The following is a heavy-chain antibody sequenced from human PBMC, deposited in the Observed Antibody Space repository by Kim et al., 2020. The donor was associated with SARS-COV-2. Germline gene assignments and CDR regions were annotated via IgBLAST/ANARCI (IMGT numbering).Heavy chain of an antibody. J-gene: IGHJ3*02. V-gene: IGHV1-69*01. Sequence: FQGRVTITADESTSTAYMELSSLRSEDTAVYYCARGTYYDILTGHPAAFDIWGQGTTVTVSS. CDR3: ARGTYYDILTGHPAAFDI. D-gene: IGHD3-9*01.